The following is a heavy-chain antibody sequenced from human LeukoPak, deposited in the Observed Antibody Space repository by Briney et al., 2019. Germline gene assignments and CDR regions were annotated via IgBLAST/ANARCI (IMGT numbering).Heavy chain of an antibody. D-gene: IGHD3-9*01. CDR1: GYTFTSYG. CDR3: ASSDILTGYDDAFDI. V-gene: IGHV1-18*01. J-gene: IGHJ3*02. CDR2: ISAYNGNT. Sequence: ASVKVSCKASGYTFTSYGISWVRQAPGQGLEWMGWISAYNGNTNYAQKLQGRVTMTTDTSTSTAYMELRSLRSDDTAVYYCASSDILTGYDDAFDIWGQGTMVTVSP.